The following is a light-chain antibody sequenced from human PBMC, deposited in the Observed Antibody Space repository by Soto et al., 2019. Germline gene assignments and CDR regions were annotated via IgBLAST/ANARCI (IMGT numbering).Light chain of an antibody. CDR1: QSVNSN. CDR3: QQYNNWPPWT. Sequence: EIVLTQSPATLSVSPGERATLSCRASQSVNSNLAWYQQKPGQAPRLLIYGASTRATGIPARFSGSGSGTEFTLTISSLQSEDFAVYYSQQYNNWPPWTFGQGTKVEIK. J-gene: IGKJ1*01. CDR2: GAS. V-gene: IGKV3-15*01.